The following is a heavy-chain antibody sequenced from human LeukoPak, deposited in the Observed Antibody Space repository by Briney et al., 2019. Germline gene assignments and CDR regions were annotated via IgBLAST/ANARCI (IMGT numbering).Heavy chain of an antibody. V-gene: IGHV4-59*01. D-gene: IGHD3-3*01. Sequence: SETLSLTCTVSGGSISSYYWSWIRQPPGKGLEWIGYIYYSGSTNYNPSLKSRVTISVDTSKNQFSLKLSSVTAADTAVYYCARAGAYDFWSGYYRDYGMDVWGQGTTVTVSS. CDR3: ARAGAYDFWSGYYRDYGMDV. CDR2: IYYSGST. J-gene: IGHJ6*02. CDR1: GGSISSYY.